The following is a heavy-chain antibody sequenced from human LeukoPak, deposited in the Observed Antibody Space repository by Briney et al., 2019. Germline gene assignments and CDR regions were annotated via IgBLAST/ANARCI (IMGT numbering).Heavy chain of an antibody. J-gene: IGHJ2*01. CDR2: ISGSGGST. V-gene: IGHV3-23*01. CDR1: GFTFSSYA. CDR3: AKDPLGVVAATHQYFDL. D-gene: IGHD2-15*01. Sequence: PGGSLTLSCAASGFTFSSYAMSWVRQPPGKGLEWVSAISGSGGSTYYADSVKGRFTISRDNSKNTLYLQMNSLRAEDTALYYCAKDPLGVVAATHQYFDLWGRGTLVTVSS.